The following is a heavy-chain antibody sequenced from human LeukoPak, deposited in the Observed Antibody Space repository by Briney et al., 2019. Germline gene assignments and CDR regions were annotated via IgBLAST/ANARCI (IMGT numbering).Heavy chain of an antibody. Sequence: GGSLRLSCAASGFTFSSYWMSWVRQAPGKGLEWVANIKEDGSEKYYVDSVKGRFTISRDNAKNSLYLQMNSLRAEDTAVYYCAKSSLAAADHLYYYYYYMDVWGKGTTVTVSS. CDR2: IKEDGSEK. J-gene: IGHJ6*03. V-gene: IGHV3-7*03. CDR3: AKSSLAAADHLYYYYYYMDV. CDR1: GFTFSSYW. D-gene: IGHD6-13*01.